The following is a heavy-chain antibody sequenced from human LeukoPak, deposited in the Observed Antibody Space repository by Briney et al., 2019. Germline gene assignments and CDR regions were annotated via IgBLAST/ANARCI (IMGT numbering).Heavy chain of an antibody. V-gene: IGHV1-18*01. CDR1: GYTFSSFG. D-gene: IGHD3-22*01. CDR2: ISIYSGNT. CDR3: ARDFRYDRIGRSSSGLDR. J-gene: IGHJ5*02. Sequence: ALVKVSCKASGYTFSSFGISWVRQAPGQGLEWMGWISIYSGNTKYGQKFQGRVTLTTDTSTNTAYMELKSLRSDDTALYYCARDFRYDRIGRSSSGLDRWGQGTLVTVSS.